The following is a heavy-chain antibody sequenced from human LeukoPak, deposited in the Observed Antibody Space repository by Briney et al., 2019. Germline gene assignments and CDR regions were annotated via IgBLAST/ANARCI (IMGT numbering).Heavy chain of an antibody. J-gene: IGHJ4*02. V-gene: IGHV1-46*01. CDR3: ARDQFQGLSVAFEFDY. D-gene: IGHD3-16*02. CDR2: INPSGGST. CDR1: GYTXTSYY. Sequence: ASVKVSCKASGYTXTSYYMHWVRQAPGQGLEWMGIINPSGGSTSYAQKFQGRVTMTRDTSTNTVYMELSSLRSEDTAVYYCARDQFQGLSVAFEFDYWGQGTLVTVSS.